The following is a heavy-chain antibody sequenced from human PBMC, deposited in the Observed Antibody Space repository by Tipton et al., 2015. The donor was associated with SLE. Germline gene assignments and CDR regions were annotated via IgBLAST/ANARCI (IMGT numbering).Heavy chain of an antibody. CDR3: ARRLGRRSRRNVFDN. D-gene: IGHD1-26*01. CDR2: IYYTGSA. Sequence: LRLSCTVSGGSINIASYYWSWIRQHPGKGLEWIGYIYYTGSAYYNPSLKSRVTISADTSKNQFSLKLSSVTAADTAVYYCARRLGRRSRRNVFDNWGQGTMVSVSS. V-gene: IGHV4-31*02. CDR1: GGSINIASYY. J-gene: IGHJ3*02.